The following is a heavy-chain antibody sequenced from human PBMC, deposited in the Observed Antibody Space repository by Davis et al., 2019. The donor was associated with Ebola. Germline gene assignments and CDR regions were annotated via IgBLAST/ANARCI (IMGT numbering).Heavy chain of an antibody. D-gene: IGHD2-2*01. V-gene: IGHV5-51*01. CDR2: IYPGDSDT. Sequence: GGSLRLSCKGSGYSSTRYWIGWVRQMPGKGLEWMGIIYPGDSDTRYSPSFQGQVTISADKSISTAYLQWSSLKASDTAMYYCARRGGYCISTSCYAGGWFDPWGQGTLVTVSS. J-gene: IGHJ5*02. CDR3: ARRGGYCISTSCYAGGWFDP. CDR1: GYSSTRYW.